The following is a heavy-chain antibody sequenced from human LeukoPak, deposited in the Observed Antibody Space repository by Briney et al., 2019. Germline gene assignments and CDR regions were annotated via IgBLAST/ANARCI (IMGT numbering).Heavy chain of an antibody. Sequence: SETLSLTCAVYGGPFSGYYWSWIRQPPGKGLEWIGEINHSGSTNYNPSLKSRVTISVDTSKNQFSLKLSSVTAADTAVYYCARGKAVVVTARAFDIWGQGTMVTVSS. D-gene: IGHD2-21*02. CDR2: INHSGST. CDR3: ARGKAVVVTARAFDI. CDR1: GGPFSGYY. J-gene: IGHJ3*02. V-gene: IGHV4-34*01.